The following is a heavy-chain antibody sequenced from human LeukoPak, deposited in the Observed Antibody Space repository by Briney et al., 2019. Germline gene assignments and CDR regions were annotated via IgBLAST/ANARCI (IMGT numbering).Heavy chain of an antibody. Sequence: PGGSLRLSCAASGFTLSNYWMHWVRQAPGKGLVWVSRLHSDGTSTSYADSVRGRFTISRDNARNTLYLQMNTLRAEDTAVYYCARSGWPYYFDYWGQRTLVTVSS. V-gene: IGHV3-74*01. CDR2: LHSDGTST. J-gene: IGHJ4*02. D-gene: IGHD6-25*01. CDR1: GFTLSNYW. CDR3: ARSGWPYYFDY.